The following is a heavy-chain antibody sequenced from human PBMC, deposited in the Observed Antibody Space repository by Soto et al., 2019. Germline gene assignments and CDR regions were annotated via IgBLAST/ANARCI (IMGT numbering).Heavy chain of an antibody. CDR2: ISGSGGST. D-gene: IGHD6-6*01. CDR3: AKGAGRLSIAAQRYFDY. V-gene: IGHV3-23*01. J-gene: IGHJ4*02. Sequence: GGSLRLSCAASGFTFSSYAMNWVRQAPGKGLEWVSVISGSGGSTVYADSVKGRFTVSRDNSGNTLYLQMNSLRADDTAVYYCAKGAGRLSIAAQRYFDYWGQGTLVTVSS. CDR1: GFTFSSYA.